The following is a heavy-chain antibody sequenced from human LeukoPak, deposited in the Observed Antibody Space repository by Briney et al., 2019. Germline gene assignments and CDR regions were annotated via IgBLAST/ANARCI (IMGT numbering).Heavy chain of an antibody. CDR1: GFTFSSYW. D-gene: IGHD4-23*01. V-gene: IGHV3-7*01. J-gene: IGHJ3*02. CDR2: IKQDGSEK. CDR3: AREGGNDAFDI. Sequence: GGSLRLSCAASGFTFSSYWMSWVRQAPGKGLEWVANIKQDGSEKYYVDSVKGRFTISRDNAKNSLNLQMNSLRAEDTAVYYCAREGGNDAFDIWGQGTMVTVSS.